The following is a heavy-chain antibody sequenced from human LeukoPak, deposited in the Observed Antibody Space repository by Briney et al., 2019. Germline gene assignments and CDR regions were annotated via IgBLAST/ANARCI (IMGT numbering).Heavy chain of an antibody. CDR3: ATVHYESSGYYYFSGYFDY. CDR1: GYTLTELS. J-gene: IGHJ4*02. D-gene: IGHD3-22*01. V-gene: IGHV1-24*01. Sequence: ASVKVSCKVSGYTLTELSMHWVRQAPGKGLEWMGGFDPEDGETIYAQKFQGRVTMTEDTSTDTAYMELSSLRSEDTAVYYCATVHYESSGYYYFSGYFDYWGQGTLVTVSS. CDR2: FDPEDGET.